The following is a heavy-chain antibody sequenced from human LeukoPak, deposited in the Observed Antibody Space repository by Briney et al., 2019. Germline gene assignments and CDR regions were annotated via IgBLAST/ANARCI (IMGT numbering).Heavy chain of an antibody. V-gene: IGHV3-66*02. J-gene: IGHJ6*03. D-gene: IGHD5-24*01. CDR2: IYSGGST. CDR1: GFTVSSNY. Sequence: PGGSLRLSCAASGFTVSSNYMSWVRQAPGKGLEWVSVIYSGGSTYYADSVKGRFTISRDNSKNTLYLQMNSLRAEDTAVYYCARERGDGYICRYYYYMDVWGKGPRSPSP. CDR3: ARERGDGYICRYYYYMDV.